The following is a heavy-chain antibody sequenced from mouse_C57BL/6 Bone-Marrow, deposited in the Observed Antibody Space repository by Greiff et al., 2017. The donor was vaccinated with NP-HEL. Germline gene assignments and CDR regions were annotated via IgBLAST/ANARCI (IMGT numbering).Heavy chain of an antibody. CDR2: IWSGGST. J-gene: IGHJ1*03. CDR1: GFSLTSYG. V-gene: IGHV2-2*01. CDR3: ARAPPTAHAPHGYVDV. Sequence: QVQLKESGPGLVQPSQSLSITCTVSGFSLTSYGVHWVRQSPGKGLEWLGVIWSGGSTDYNAAFISRLSISKDNSKSQVFFKMTSLQADDTAIYYSARAPPTAHAPHGYVDVWGTGTTVTVSS. D-gene: IGHD3-2*02.